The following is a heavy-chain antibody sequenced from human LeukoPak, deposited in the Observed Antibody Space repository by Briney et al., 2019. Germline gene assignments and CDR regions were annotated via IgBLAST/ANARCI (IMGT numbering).Heavy chain of an antibody. V-gene: IGHV3-30*02. CDR3: AKDLGTEYNIFDY. Sequence: QAGGSLRLSCATSEFTFSAYAMHWIRQTPGRGLEWVAFVRYGGIIKYYADSVKGRFTISRDNSKNTLYLQMNSLRPEDTAVYYCAKDLGTEYNIFDYWGQGTLVTVSS. CDR1: EFTFSAYA. D-gene: IGHD3-9*01. J-gene: IGHJ4*02. CDR2: VRYGGIIK.